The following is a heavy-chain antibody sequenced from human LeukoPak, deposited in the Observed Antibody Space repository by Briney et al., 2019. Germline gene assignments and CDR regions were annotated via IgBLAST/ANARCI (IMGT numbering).Heavy chain of an antibody. CDR3: ARKDGDY. CDR2: IYTSGST. CDR1: GASITSFH. D-gene: IGHD6-6*01. V-gene: IGHV4-4*07. J-gene: IGHJ4*02. Sequence: PSETLSLTCAVSGASITSFHWTWFRQPAGRGLEWIGLIYTSGSTLYNPSLQSRVAMSVDVTKNQLSLKLGYVTAADAATYYCARKDGDYWGQGTLVTVSS.